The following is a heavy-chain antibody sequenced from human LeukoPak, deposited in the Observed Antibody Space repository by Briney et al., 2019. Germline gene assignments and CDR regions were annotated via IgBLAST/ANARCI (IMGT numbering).Heavy chain of an antibody. D-gene: IGHD6-13*01. J-gene: IGHJ5*02. CDR1: GYTLTELS. Sequence: GASVKVSCKVSGYTLTELSMHWVRQAPGKGLEWMGGFDPEDGETIYAQKFQGRVTRTEDTSTDTAYMELSSLRSEDTAVYYCTMYTDSSSCDLWGQGTLVTVSS. CDR2: FDPEDGET. CDR3: TMYTDSSSCDL. V-gene: IGHV1-24*01.